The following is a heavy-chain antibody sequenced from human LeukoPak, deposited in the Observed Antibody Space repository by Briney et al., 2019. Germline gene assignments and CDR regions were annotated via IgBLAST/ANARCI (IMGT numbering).Heavy chain of an antibody. CDR2: ISGSGGST. D-gene: IGHD2-2*01. Sequence: PGGSLRLSCAASGFTFSSYAMSWVRQAPGKELEWVSAISGSGGSTYYADSVKGRFTISRDNSKNTLYLQTNSLRAEDTAVYYCAKVQYQLLSACYFDYWGQGTLVTVSS. V-gene: IGHV3-23*01. CDR1: GFTFSSYA. CDR3: AKVQYQLLSACYFDY. J-gene: IGHJ4*02.